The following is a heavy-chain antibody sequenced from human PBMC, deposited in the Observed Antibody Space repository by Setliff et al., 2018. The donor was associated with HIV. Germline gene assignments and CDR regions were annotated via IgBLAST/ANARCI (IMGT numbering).Heavy chain of an antibody. D-gene: IGHD6-13*01. CDR3: AGPFPGQGAAARENDAFDI. V-gene: IGHV3-30*03. Sequence: GGSLRLSCEASGFPLYTYDMNWVRQAPGKGLEWVAVISYDGSHKYYADSVKGRFTISRDNSKSTLYLQMNSLKADDTAVYYCAGPFPGQGAAARENDAFDICGQGTMVTVSS. J-gene: IGHJ3*02. CDR2: ISYDGSHK. CDR1: GFPLYTYD.